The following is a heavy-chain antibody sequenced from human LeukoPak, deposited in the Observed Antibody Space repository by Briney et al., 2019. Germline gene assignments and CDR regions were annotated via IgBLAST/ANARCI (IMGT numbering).Heavy chain of an antibody. Sequence: SETLSLTCTVSGGSITSSSYYWGWIRQPPGKGLEWIGSIYYSGSTYYNPSLKSRVTISVDTSKNRFSLKLSSVTAADTAVYYCARSDYYYYYMDVWGEGTTVTISS. V-gene: IGHV4-39*01. J-gene: IGHJ6*03. CDR1: GGSITSSSYY. CDR2: IYYSGST. CDR3: ARSDYYYYYMDV.